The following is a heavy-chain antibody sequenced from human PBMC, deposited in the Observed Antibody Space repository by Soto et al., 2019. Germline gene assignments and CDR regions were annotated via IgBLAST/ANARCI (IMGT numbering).Heavy chain of an antibody. D-gene: IGHD4-17*01. Sequence: QVQLVQSGAEVKKPGSSVKVSCKASGGTFSSYAISWVRQAPGQGLEWMGGIIPIFGTANYAQKFQGRVTITADKSTSTAYMELSSLRSEDTAVYYCARDFSYCDYDWYFDLWGRGTLVTVSS. J-gene: IGHJ2*01. V-gene: IGHV1-69*06. CDR2: IIPIFGTA. CDR1: GGTFSSYA. CDR3: ARDFSYCDYDWYFDL.